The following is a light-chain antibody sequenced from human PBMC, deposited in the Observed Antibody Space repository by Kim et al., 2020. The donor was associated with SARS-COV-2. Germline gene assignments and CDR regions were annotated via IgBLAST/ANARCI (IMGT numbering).Light chain of an antibody. Sequence: EIVLTQSPGTLSLSPGERATLSCRASQNVNSNFLAWYQQRPGQAPRLLIYGASNRAPGIPDRVSGSGSGRDFTLTISRLDAEDFAVYYCQHFRSSTPTYGFGQGTKLEI. CDR3: QHFRSSTPTYG. CDR2: GAS. CDR1: QNVNSNF. J-gene: IGKJ2*03. V-gene: IGKV3-20*01.